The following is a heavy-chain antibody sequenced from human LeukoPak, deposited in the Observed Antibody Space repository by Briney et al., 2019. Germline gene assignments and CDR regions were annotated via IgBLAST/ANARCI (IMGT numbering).Heavy chain of an antibody. D-gene: IGHD3-9*01. CDR1: GYTFTSYG. J-gene: IGHJ4*02. CDR3: AAEPPMGDLLTGSPGGFDY. Sequence: GAAVKVSCKASGYTFTSYGICWLRQAPGQGVEGMGWISAYNGNTNYAQKLQGRVTMTTDTSTTTAYMELTSLRSDDTAVYYCAAEPPMGDLLTGSPGGFDYWGQGTLVAVSS. CDR2: ISAYNGNT. V-gene: IGHV1-18*01.